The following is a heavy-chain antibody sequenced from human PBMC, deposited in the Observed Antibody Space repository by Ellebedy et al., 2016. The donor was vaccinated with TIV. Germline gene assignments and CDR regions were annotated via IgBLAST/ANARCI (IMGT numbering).Heavy chain of an antibody. CDR1: GFTFTTYA. J-gene: IGHJ4*02. V-gene: IGHV3-23*01. CDR2: ISGSGGRT. D-gene: IGHD6-13*01. Sequence: GESLKISCAASGFTFTTYAMTWVRQAPGKGLEWASSISGSGGRTYYADSVKGRFTISRDNSKNTLYLPMNSLRAEDTAIYFCAKDFWPRDGISCFFDYWGQGSLVTVSS. CDR3: AKDFWPRDGISCFFDY.